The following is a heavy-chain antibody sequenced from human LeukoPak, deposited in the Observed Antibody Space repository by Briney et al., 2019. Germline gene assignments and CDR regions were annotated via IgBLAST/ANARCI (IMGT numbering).Heavy chain of an antibody. CDR3: AREKVVATTHYYYYYYMDV. CDR2: INHSGST. D-gene: IGHD5-12*01. CDR1: GGSFSGYY. Sequence: PSETLSLTCAVYGGSFSGYYWSWIRQPPGKGLEWIGEINHSGSTNYNPSLKSRVTISVDTSKNQFSLKLSSVTAADTAVYYCAREKVVATTHYYYYYYMDVWGEGTTVTISS. J-gene: IGHJ6*03. V-gene: IGHV4-34*01.